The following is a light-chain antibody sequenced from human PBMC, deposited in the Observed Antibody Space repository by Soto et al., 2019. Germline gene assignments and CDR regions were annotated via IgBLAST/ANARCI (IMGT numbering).Light chain of an antibody. CDR2: GVS. CDR1: ESISSW. J-gene: IGKJ1*01. CDR3: QQYNSYPWT. Sequence: DIQMTQSPSTLSASVGDRVTITCRASESISSWLAWYQQKPGKAPKLLIYGVSSLESGVPSRFSGSGSGTEFTLTISSLQPDDFATYYCQQYNSYPWTFGQGTKVDI. V-gene: IGKV1-5*01.